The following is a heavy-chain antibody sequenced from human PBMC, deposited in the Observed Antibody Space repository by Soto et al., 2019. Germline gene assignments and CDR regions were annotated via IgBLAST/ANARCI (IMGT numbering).Heavy chain of an antibody. J-gene: IGHJ6*03. CDR1: GSTVSGHW. CDR2: ISGSGGST. V-gene: IGHV3-23*01. CDR3: AKGDSSSWYATILDYYYYYMDV. D-gene: IGHD6-13*01. Sequence: GGSLRLSCAASGSTVSGHWMHWVRQEPGRGLVWVSAISGSGGSTYYADSVKGRFTISRDNSKNTLYLQMNSLRAEDTAVYYCAKGDSSSWYATILDYYYYYMDVWGKGTTVTVSS.